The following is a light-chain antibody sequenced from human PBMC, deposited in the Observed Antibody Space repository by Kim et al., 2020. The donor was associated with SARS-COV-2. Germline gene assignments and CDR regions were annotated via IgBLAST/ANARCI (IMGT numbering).Light chain of an antibody. CDR3: QAWDSSTVV. V-gene: IGLV3-1*01. Sequence: SYELTQPPSVSVSPGQTASITCSGDKLGDKYACWYQQKPGQSPALVIYQDAKRPSGIPERFSGSNSGNTATLTISGTQPMDEADYYCQAWDSSTVVFGGG. CDR1: KLGDKY. CDR2: QDA. J-gene: IGLJ2*01.